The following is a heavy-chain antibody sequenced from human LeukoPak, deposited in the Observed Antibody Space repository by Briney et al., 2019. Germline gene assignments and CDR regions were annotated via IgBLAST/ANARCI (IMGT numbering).Heavy chain of an antibody. J-gene: IGHJ3*02. Sequence: SPTLSLTCAISGDSVSSNSATWNWIRQSPSRGLEWLGRTYYKSKWYNDYAVSVKSRITINSDTSKNQFSLQLNSVTPEDTAVYYCGRVSSPWSPRDAFDIWGQGTMVTVSP. CDR1: GDSVSSNSAT. CDR3: GRVSSPWSPRDAFDI. V-gene: IGHV6-1*01. CDR2: TYYKSKWYN. D-gene: IGHD1-26*01.